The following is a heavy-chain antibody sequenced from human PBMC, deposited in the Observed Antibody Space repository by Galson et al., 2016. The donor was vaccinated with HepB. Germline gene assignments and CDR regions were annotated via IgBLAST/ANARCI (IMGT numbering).Heavy chain of an antibody. CDR2: IWFDGSKE. Sequence: SLRLSCAASGFTFTSYGMHWVRQAPGKGLEWVAVIWFDGSKEYYADSVKGRFTISRDNSKNTLYLQMNSLSGEDTAVYYCARAQWGHGQGYFDWWGLDHWGQGTLVTVSS. J-gene: IGHJ4*02. CDR1: GFTFTSYG. D-gene: IGHD3-9*01. CDR3: ARAQWGHGQGYFDWWGLDH. V-gene: IGHV3-33*01.